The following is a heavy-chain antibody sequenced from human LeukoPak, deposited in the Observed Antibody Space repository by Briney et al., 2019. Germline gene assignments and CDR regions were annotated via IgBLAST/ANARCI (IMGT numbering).Heavy chain of an antibody. CDR1: GYTFTSYG. V-gene: IGHV1-18*01. CDR2: ISAYNGNT. Sequence: ASVKVSCKASGYTFTSYGISWVRQAPGQGLEWMGWISAYNGNTNYAQKLQGRVTMTTDTSTSTAYMELRSLRSDDTAVYYCARGYCSGGSCSHWYFDLWGRGTLVTASS. J-gene: IGHJ2*01. D-gene: IGHD2-15*01. CDR3: ARGYCSGGSCSHWYFDL.